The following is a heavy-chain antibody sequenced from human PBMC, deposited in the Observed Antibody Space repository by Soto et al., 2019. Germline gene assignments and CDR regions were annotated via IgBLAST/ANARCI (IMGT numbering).Heavy chain of an antibody. Sequence: GWSLRLSCSVSGFTFTDYWMPWVRQAPGKGLEWVASMKEEGGEKFYADSVKGRFTISRDNARNTLYLQVSSLRAEYTAVYYCRLGHYSGSWGQGTLVTVSS. V-gene: IGHV3-7*01. J-gene: IGHJ5*02. CDR1: GFTFTDYW. D-gene: IGHD2-15*01. CDR3: RLGHYSGS. CDR2: MKEEGGEK.